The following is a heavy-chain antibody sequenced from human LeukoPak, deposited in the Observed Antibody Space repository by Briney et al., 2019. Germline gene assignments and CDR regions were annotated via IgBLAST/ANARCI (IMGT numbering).Heavy chain of an antibody. D-gene: IGHD2-21*02. J-gene: IGHJ6*02. CDR1: GYTFTGYY. CDR3: ARSSAYCGGDCFLDV. CDR2: INPNSGGT. Sequence: ASVKVSCKASGYTFTGYYMHWVRQAPGQGLEWMGWINPNSGGTNYAQKFQSRVTMTRDTSISTAYMELSRLRSDDTAVYYCARSSAYCGGDCFLDVWGQGTTVTVSS. V-gene: IGHV1-2*02.